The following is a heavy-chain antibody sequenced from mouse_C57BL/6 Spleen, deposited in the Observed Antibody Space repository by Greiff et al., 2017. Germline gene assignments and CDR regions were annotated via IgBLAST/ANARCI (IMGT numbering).Heavy chain of an antibody. CDR2: INPSSGYT. CDR1: GYTFTSYT. D-gene: IGHD1-1*01. V-gene: IGHV1-4*01. J-gene: IGHJ3*01. CDR3: ARYYGSSSFAY. Sequence: VQLQESGAELARPGASVKMSCKASGYTFTSYTMHWVKQRPGQGLEWIGYINPSSGYTKYNQKFKDKATLTADKSSSTAYMQLSSLTSEDSAVYYCARYYGSSSFAYWGQGTLVTVSA.